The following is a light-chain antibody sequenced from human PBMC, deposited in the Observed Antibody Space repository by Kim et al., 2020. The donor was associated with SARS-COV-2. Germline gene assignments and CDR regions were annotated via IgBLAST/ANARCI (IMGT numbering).Light chain of an antibody. CDR1: SLRSYY. J-gene: IGLJ2*01. V-gene: IGLV3-19*01. CDR3: NSRDSNTNVI. Sequence: SSELTQDSAVSVALGQTVRITCQGDSLRSYYATWYQQKPGQAPMLVIYGKNNRPSEIPDRFSGSSSGNTASLTITGAPAEDEAAYYCNSRDSNTNVIFGG. CDR2: GKN.